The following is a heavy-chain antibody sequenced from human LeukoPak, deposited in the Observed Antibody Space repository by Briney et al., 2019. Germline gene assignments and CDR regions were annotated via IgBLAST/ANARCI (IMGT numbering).Heavy chain of an antibody. Sequence: SETLSLTCAVYGGSFSGYYWSWIRQPPGKGLEWIGEINHSGSTNYNPSLKSRVTISADTSKNQFSLKLSSATAADTAVYYCASRKGPVAPSRWGQGTLVTVSS. J-gene: IGHJ4*02. V-gene: IGHV4-34*01. CDR2: INHSGST. CDR3: ASRKGPVAPSR. CDR1: GGSFSGYY. D-gene: IGHD6-19*01.